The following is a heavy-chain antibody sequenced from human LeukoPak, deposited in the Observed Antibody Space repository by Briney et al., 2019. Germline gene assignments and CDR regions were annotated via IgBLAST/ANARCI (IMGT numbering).Heavy chain of an antibody. CDR1: GFTFSSYA. J-gene: IGHJ4*02. D-gene: IGHD3-22*01. Sequence: PGGSLRLSCAASGFTFSSYAMSWVRQAPGKGLEWVSAISGSGGSTYYADSVKGRFTISRDNSKNTLYLQMNSLRAEDTAVYYCARDRFVYYDSSGPFDYWGQGTLVTVSS. CDR3: ARDRFVYYDSSGPFDY. CDR2: ISGSGGST. V-gene: IGHV3-23*01.